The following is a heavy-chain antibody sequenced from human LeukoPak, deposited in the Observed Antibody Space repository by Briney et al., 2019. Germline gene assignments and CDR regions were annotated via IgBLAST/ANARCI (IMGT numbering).Heavy chain of an antibody. V-gene: IGHV4-34*01. D-gene: IGHD2-21*01. J-gene: IGHJ6*03. CDR3: ARLRGEGDYYYYYYYMDV. Sequence: PSETLSLTCAVYGGSFSGYYWSWIRQPPGKGLEWIGEINHSGSTNYNPSLKSRVTISADTSKNQFSLKLSSVTAADTAVYYCARLRGEGDYYYYYYYMDVWGKGTTVTVSS. CDR1: GGSFSGYY. CDR2: INHSGST.